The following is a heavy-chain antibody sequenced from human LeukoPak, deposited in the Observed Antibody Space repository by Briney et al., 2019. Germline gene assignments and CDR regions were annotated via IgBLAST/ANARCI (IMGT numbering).Heavy chain of an antibody. CDR3: ARDGSVNMIVVVHDY. Sequence: PGRSLRLSCTASGFTFSNYAMHWVRQAPGKGLEWVAVISYDGIKKYYADSVKGRFTISRDNSKNTLYLQLNSLRAEDTAVYYCARDGSVNMIVVVHDYWGQGTLVTVSS. CDR1: GFTFSNYA. J-gene: IGHJ4*02. CDR2: ISYDGIKK. D-gene: IGHD3-22*01. V-gene: IGHV3-30-3*01.